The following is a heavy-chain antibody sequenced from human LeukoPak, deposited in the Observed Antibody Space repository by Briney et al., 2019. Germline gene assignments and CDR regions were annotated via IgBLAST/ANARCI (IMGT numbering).Heavy chain of an antibody. V-gene: IGHV3-23*01. CDR1: GFTFSSYA. CDR3: AKVSAAVAGPLDY. J-gene: IGHJ4*02. D-gene: IGHD6-19*01. CDR2: ISGSGGST. Sequence: GGSLRLSCEASGFTFSSYAMSWVRQAPGKGLEWVSVISGSGGSTYYADSVKGRFTISRDNSKSTLYLQMNSLRAEDTAVYYCAKVSAAVAGPLDYWGQGTLVTVSS.